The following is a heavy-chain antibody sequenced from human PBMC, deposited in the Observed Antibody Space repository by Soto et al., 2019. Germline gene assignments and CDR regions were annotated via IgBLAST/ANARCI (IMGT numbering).Heavy chain of an antibody. V-gene: IGHV2-70*01. Sequence: SGPTLVNPTQTLTLTCTFSGFSLSTSGMCVSWIRQPPGKALEWLALIDWDDDKYYSTSLKTSLTISNDTSKNQMVLTMTNMDPADTATYYCARLPTIVYYDSSGNRYYYYGMDVWGQGTTVTVSS. J-gene: IGHJ6*02. CDR1: GFSLSTSGMC. D-gene: IGHD3-22*01. CDR3: ARLPTIVYYDSSGNRYYYYGMDV. CDR2: IDWDDDK.